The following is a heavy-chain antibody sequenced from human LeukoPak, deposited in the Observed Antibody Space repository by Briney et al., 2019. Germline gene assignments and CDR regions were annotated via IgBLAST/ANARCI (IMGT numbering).Heavy chain of an antibody. CDR1: GGSISSYY. V-gene: IGHV4-59*08. J-gene: IGHJ5*02. D-gene: IGHD4-17*01. CDR2: IYYSGST. Sequence: SETLSLTCTLSGGSISSYYWSWIRQPPGKGLEWIGYIYYSGSTNYNPSLKSRVTISVDTSKNQFSLKLSSVTAADTAVYYCARLNNYGDYGSWGQGTLVTVSS. CDR3: ARLNNYGDYGS.